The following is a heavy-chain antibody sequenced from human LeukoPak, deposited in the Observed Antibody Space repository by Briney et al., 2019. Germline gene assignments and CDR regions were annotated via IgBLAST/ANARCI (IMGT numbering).Heavy chain of an antibody. V-gene: IGHV3-30*18. D-gene: IGHD4-17*01. J-gene: IGHJ4*02. CDR2: ISDDGSDK. CDR1: GFAFSNYA. CDR3: AKEGRYGEYFDY. Sequence: GGSLRLSCAASGFAFSNYAIYWVRQTPGKGLEWVAVISDDGSDKYNTDSVKGRFTVSRDNSKKTVYLQMNSLRPDDTAIYYCAKEGRYGEYFDYWGQGTLVTVSS.